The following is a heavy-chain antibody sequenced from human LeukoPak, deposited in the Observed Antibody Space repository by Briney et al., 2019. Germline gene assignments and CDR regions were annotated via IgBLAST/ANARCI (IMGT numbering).Heavy chain of an antibody. V-gene: IGHV3-30*02. CDR3: AKEGDYYGSGSHRDAFVM. CDR1: GFTFSTYG. J-gene: IGHJ3*02. D-gene: IGHD3-10*01. Sequence: GGSLRLSCAASGFTFSTYGMHWVRQAPGKGLEWVSFIRYVGTNKYYADSVKGRFTISRDNSKNTLYLQMNSLRPEDTALYYCAKEGDYYGSGSHRDAFVMWGQGRMVTVSS. CDR2: IRYVGTNK.